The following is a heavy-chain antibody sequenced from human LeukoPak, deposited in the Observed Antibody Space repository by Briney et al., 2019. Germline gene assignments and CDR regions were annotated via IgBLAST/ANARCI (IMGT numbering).Heavy chain of an antibody. CDR2: ISSSGSTI. J-gene: IGHJ4*02. CDR3: ARDSTRIQDDSSGYGDY. Sequence: PGGSLRLSCAASGFTFSDYYMSWIRQAPGKGLEWVSYISSSGSTIYYADPVKGRFTISRDNAKNSLYLQMNSLRAEDTAVYYCARDSTRIQDDSSGYGDYWGQGTLVTVSS. V-gene: IGHV3-11*01. D-gene: IGHD3-22*01. CDR1: GFTFSDYY.